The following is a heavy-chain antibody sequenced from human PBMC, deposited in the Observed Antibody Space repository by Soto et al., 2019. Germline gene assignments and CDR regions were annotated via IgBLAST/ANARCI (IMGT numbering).Heavy chain of an antibody. Sequence: ASVKVSCKASGYTFTSYAMHWVRQAPGQRLEWMGWINAGNGNTKYSQKFQGRVTITRDTSASTAYMELSSLGSEDTAVYYCARAGYFDWLMYYFDYWGQGNLVTVSS. V-gene: IGHV1-3*01. D-gene: IGHD3-9*01. CDR3: ARAGYFDWLMYYFDY. J-gene: IGHJ4*02. CDR1: GYTFTSYA. CDR2: INAGNGNT.